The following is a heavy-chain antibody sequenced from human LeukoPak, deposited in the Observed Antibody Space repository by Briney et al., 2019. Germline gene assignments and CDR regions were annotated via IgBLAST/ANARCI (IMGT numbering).Heavy chain of an antibody. D-gene: IGHD3-16*02. Sequence: PGGSLRLSCAASGFTFSIYAMSWVRQAPGKGLEWVSGISGSGGSTYYAYSVKGRFTISRDNSKNTLYLQMNSLRAEDTAVYYCAKDRSDYDYVWGSYRYTIFDYWGQGTLVTVSS. CDR1: GFTFSIYA. CDR3: AKDRSDYDYVWGSYRYTIFDY. V-gene: IGHV3-23*01. CDR2: ISGSGGST. J-gene: IGHJ4*02.